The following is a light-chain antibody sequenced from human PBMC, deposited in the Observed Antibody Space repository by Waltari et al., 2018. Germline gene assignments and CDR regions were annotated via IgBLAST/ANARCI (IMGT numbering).Light chain of an antibody. V-gene: IGKV3-20*01. CDR2: AAS. CDR1: QSVSSSY. Sequence: EIVLKQSPGTLSLSPGERATLSCRASQSVSSSYLVWYQQKPGQAPRLLMYAASKRATGIPDRFSGSGSGTDFTLTISRLDPEDFAVYYCQQYGRSPRYTFGQGTKLEIK. J-gene: IGKJ2*01. CDR3: QQYGRSPRYT.